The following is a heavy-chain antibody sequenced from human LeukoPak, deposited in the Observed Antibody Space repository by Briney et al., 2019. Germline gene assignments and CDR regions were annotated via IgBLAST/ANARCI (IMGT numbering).Heavy chain of an antibody. CDR2: ISHDGKTE. CDR1: GITVSSNY. Sequence: GGSLRLSCAASGITVSSNYMSWVRQAPGKGLEWVAVISHDGKTEDYADSVKGRFTISRDNSKNTVYLQMDSLRKEDAAVYYCARDRRRTMKVMVVTSDAFDMWGQGTMVTVSS. D-gene: IGHD3-22*01. CDR3: ARDRRRTMKVMVVTSDAFDM. J-gene: IGHJ3*02. V-gene: IGHV3-30*03.